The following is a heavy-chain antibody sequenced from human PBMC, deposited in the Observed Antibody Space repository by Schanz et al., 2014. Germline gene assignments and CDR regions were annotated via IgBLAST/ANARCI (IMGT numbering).Heavy chain of an antibody. CDR2: ISSRGTTI. CDR1: GDSISGRGYS. D-gene: IGHD5-12*01. J-gene: IGHJ4*02. Sequence: QVQLQESGPGLVKPSQTLSLTCAVSGDSISGRGYSWSWIRQAPGGGLECISYISSRGTTIYYADSVKGRFTSSRDNAENSLYLQMSSLRAEDTAVYYCARDRGAGWLQNLGDFDYWGQGTLVTVSS. CDR3: ARDRGAGWLQNLGDFDY. V-gene: IGHV3-11*01.